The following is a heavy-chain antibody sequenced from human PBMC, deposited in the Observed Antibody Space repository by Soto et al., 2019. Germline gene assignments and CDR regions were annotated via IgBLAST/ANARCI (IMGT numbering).Heavy chain of an antibody. CDR2: FCYTGST. CDR1: GGSISGRC. J-gene: IGHJ5*02. CDR3: AKSHYDSSGYYIIDH. Sequence: SETLSLTCTVSGGSISGRCWSWVRQSPGKGLEWVGYFCYTGSTNYNPSLKSRVTISVDRSKTQCSLKLTSVTAADTAVYYCAKSHYDSSGYYIIDHWGQGTLVTVSS. V-gene: IGHV4-59*01. D-gene: IGHD3-22*01.